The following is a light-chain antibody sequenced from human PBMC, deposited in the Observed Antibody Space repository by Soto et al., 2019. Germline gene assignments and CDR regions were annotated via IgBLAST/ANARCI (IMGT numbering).Light chain of an antibody. J-gene: IGLJ1*01. V-gene: IGLV2-14*01. CDR1: SSDVGGYNY. CDR3: SSYTSSSTLLFV. CDR2: DVS. Sequence: QSVLTQPASVSGSPGQSITISCNGSSSDVGGYNYVSWYQQYPGKAPKLMIYDVSNRPSGVSNRFSGSKSGNTASLTISGLQAEDDADYYCSSYTSSSTLLFVFGTGTKVTVL.